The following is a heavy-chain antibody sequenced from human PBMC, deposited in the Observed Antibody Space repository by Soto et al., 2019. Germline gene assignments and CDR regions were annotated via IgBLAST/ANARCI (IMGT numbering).Heavy chain of an antibody. CDR3: ARRLYYDSSGFEGGGMDV. D-gene: IGHD3-22*01. CDR1: GGSISRGGYY. CDR2: IYYSGST. J-gene: IGHJ6*02. Sequence: PSETLSLTCTVSGGSISRGGYYWSWIRQNPGKGLEWIGSIYYSGSTYYNPSLKSRVTISVDTSKNQFSLKLSSVTAADTAVYYCARRLYYDSSGFEGGGMDVWGQGTTVTVSS. V-gene: IGHV4-39*01.